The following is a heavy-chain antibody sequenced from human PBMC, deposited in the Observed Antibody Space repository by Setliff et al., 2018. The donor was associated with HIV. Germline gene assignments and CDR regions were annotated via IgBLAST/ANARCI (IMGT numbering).Heavy chain of an antibody. CDR1: GYTFTNYW. D-gene: IGHD2-21*02. Sequence: PGESLKISCKASGYTFTNYWIGWVRQLPGKGLEWMGIFYPGDSDARYSPSFQGQITFSADKSISTAYLQCSSLKASDTAMYYCARRGRDDYYYVMDVWGQGTTVTVSS. CDR3: ARRGRDDYYYVMDV. J-gene: IGHJ6*02. CDR2: FYPGDSDA. V-gene: IGHV5-51*01.